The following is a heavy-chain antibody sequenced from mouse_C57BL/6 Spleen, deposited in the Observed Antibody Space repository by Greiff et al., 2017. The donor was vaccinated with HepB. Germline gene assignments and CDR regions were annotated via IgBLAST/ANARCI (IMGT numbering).Heavy chain of an antibody. CDR2: INPNYGTT. Sequence: VQLKQSGPELVKPGASVKISCKASGYSFTDYNMNWVKQSNGKSLEWIGVINPNYGTTSYNQKFKGKATLTVDKSSSTAYMQLNSLTSEDSAVYYCARSYYYGSRDYAMDHWGQGTSVTGST. D-gene: IGHD1-1*01. CDR1: GYSFTDYN. J-gene: IGHJ4*01. V-gene: IGHV1-39*01. CDR3: ARSYYYGSRDYAMDH.